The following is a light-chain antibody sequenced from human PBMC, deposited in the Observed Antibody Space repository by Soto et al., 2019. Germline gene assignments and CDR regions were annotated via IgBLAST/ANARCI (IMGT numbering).Light chain of an antibody. CDR2: AAS. CDR1: QSVSSN. J-gene: IGKJ2*01. Sequence: ETVMTQSPATLSVSPGERATLSCRASQSVSSNLAWYQQTPGQAPRLLIFAASTRATGIPARFSGSGSGTEFTLTISSLQSEDFAVYYGQHYNDWPRTFGQGTNLQIK. V-gene: IGKV3-15*01. CDR3: QHYNDWPRT.